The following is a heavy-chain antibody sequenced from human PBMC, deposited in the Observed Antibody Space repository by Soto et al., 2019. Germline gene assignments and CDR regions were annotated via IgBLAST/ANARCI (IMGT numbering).Heavy chain of an antibody. CDR2: MNPNSGDT. D-gene: IGHD6-13*01. CDR3: ARGPSRLIMTAEPDEGSLWLDP. J-gene: IGHJ5*02. CDR1: GYTFTSYD. V-gene: IGHV1-8*01. Sequence: QVQLVQSGAEVKKPGASVKVSCKTSGYTFTSYDINWVRQATGQKLEWMGWMNPNSGDTGYAQKFQGRVTMTRNTSISTAYMDLTSLRSEDTAVYYCARGPSRLIMTAEPDEGSLWLDPWGQGTLVSVSS.